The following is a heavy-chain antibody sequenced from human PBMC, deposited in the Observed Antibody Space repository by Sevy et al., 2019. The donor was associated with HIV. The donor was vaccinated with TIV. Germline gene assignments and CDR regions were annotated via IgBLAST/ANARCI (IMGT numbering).Heavy chain of an antibody. CDR3: AREAGGYDYDYGMDV. CDR2: IYYNGHT. V-gene: IGHV4-39*02. D-gene: IGHD5-12*01. CDR1: GGTIVSSGHY. Sequence: SETLSLTCSVSGGTIVSSGHYWDWIRQTPGKGLEWIGSIYYNGHTYYNPSLNSRLTISIDTSKNQFSLKLSSVTAADTAIYFCAREAGGYDYDYGMDVWGQGTTVTVSS. J-gene: IGHJ6*02.